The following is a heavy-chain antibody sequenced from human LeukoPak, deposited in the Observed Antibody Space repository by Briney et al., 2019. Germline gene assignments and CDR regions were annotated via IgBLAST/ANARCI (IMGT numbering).Heavy chain of an antibody. CDR2: INPNSGGT. Sequence: GASVKVSCKASGYTFTGYYMHWLRQAPGQGLEWMGWINPNSGGTNYAQKFQGRVTMTRDTSISTAYMELSRLRSDDTAVYYCAIDYSSIAASLGFDPWGQGTLVTVSS. J-gene: IGHJ5*02. CDR1: GYTFTGYY. D-gene: IGHD6-6*01. V-gene: IGHV1-2*02. CDR3: AIDYSSIAASLGFDP.